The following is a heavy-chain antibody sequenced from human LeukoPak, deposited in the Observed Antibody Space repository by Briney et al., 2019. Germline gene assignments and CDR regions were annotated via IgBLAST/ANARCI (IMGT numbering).Heavy chain of an antibody. CDR1: GGSISSYY. CDR2: IYYSGST. J-gene: IGHJ6*02. Sequence: SETLSLTCTVSGGSISSYYWSWIRQPPGKGLEWIGYIYYSGSTNYNPSLKSRVTISVDTSKNQFSLKLSSVTAADTAVYYCARVGMDTAMDDYYGMDVWGQGTTVTVSS. D-gene: IGHD5-18*01. V-gene: IGHV4-59*01. CDR3: ARVGMDTAMDDYYGMDV.